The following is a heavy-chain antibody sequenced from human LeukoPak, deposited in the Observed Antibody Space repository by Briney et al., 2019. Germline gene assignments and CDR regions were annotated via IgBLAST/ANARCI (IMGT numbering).Heavy chain of an antibody. D-gene: IGHD5-12*01. Sequence: GGSLRLSCAASGFSFSSYSMDWVRQAPGKGLEWVSYISGSSSSIYYAGSVKGRFTISRDNAKNSLYLQMNSLKTEDTAVYYCTSGPIVAGEAFDYWGQGTLVTVSS. J-gene: IGHJ4*02. V-gene: IGHV3-48*01. CDR3: TSGPIVAGEAFDY. CDR1: GFSFSSYS. CDR2: ISGSSSSI.